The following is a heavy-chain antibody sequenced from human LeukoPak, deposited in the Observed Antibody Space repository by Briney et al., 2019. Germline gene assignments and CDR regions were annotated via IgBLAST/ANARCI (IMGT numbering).Heavy chain of an antibody. D-gene: IGHD5-18*01. V-gene: IGHV3-53*01. CDR3: ASKRGYNYGYDY. J-gene: IGHJ4*02. CDR2: TYSGGST. Sequence: TGGSLRLSCAASGFTVSSNYVSWVRQAPGKGLEWVSVTYSGGSTYYVDSVKGRFTISRDNSKNTLYLQMSSLRAEDTAVYYCASKRGYNYGYDYWGQGTLVTVSS. CDR1: GFTVSSNY.